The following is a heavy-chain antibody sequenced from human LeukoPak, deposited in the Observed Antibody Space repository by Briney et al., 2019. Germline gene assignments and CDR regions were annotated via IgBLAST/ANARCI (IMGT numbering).Heavy chain of an antibody. D-gene: IGHD3-9*01. CDR1: GGSISSGGYS. Sequence: PSETLSLTCAVSGGSISSGGYSWRWIRQPPGKGLEWIGYIYHSGSTYYNPSLKSRVTISVDRSKYQCSLKLSSVTAADTAVYYCARGAIRYFDWLSHFDYWGQGTLVTVSS. CDR3: ARGAIRYFDWLSHFDY. J-gene: IGHJ4*02. V-gene: IGHV4-30-2*01. CDR2: IYHSGST.